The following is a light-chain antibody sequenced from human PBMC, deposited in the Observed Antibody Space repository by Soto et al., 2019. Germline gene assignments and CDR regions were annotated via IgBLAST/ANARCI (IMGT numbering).Light chain of an antibody. CDR3: SSYAGSNNFV. Sequence: QSVLTQPPSVSGAPGQRVTISCTGSSSNIGAGYAVHWYQQLPGTAPKLVIYEVTKRPSGVPDRVSASKSGNTASLTVSWLRAEDEADYYCSSYAGSNNFVVGSGTKLTVL. J-gene: IGLJ1*01. CDR2: EVT. CDR1: SSNIGAGYA. V-gene: IGLV1-40*01.